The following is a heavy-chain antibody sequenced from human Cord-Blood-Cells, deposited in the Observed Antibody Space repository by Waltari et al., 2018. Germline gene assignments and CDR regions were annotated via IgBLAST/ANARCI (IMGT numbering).Heavy chain of an antibody. CDR3: ARDRPGDYYYGMDV. CDR2: IIPIFGTA. Sequence: QVQLVQSGAEVKKPGSSVKVSCKASGGTFSSYVISWVRHAPGQGLEWMGGIIPIFGTANYAPKFQGRVTITADESTSTAYMELSSLRSEDTAVYYCARDRPGDYYYGMDVWGQGTTVTVSS. D-gene: IGHD7-27*01. V-gene: IGHV1-69*01. CDR1: GGTFSSYV. J-gene: IGHJ6*02.